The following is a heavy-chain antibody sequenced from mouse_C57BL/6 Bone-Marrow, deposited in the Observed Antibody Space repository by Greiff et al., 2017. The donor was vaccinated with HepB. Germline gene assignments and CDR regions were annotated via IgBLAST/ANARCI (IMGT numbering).Heavy chain of an antibody. V-gene: IGHV1-26*01. J-gene: IGHJ3*01. CDR2: INPNNGGT. CDR1: GYTFTDYY. Sequence: EVQLQQSGPELVKPGASVKISCKASGYTFTDYYMNWVKQSHGKSLEWIGDINPNNGGTSYNQKFKGKATLTVDKSSSTAYMELRSLTSEDSAVYYCGTYGSSYGFAYWGQGTLVTVSA. D-gene: IGHD1-1*01. CDR3: GTYGSSYGFAY.